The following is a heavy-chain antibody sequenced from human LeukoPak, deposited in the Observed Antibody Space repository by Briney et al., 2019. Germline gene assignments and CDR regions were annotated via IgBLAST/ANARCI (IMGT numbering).Heavy chain of an antibody. V-gene: IGHV4-34*01. D-gene: IGHD2-21*02. CDR3: ARGQAYCGGDCYLA. Sequence: SETLSLTCAVYGGSFSGYYWSWIRQPPGKGLEWIGEINHSGSTNYNPSLKSRVTISVDTSKNQFSLKLSSVTAADTPVYYCARGQAYCGGDCYLAWGQGTLVTVSS. J-gene: IGHJ5*02. CDR1: GGSFSGYY. CDR2: INHSGST.